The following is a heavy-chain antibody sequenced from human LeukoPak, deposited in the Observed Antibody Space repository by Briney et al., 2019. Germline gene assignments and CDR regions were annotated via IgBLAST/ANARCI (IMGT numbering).Heavy chain of an antibody. V-gene: IGHV1-69*13. CDR1: GGTFSSYA. CDR3: ARCPTQATIFGVVIIPQFDYFDY. CDR2: IIPIFGTA. D-gene: IGHD3-3*01. Sequence: SVKVSCKASGGTFSSYAISWVRQAPGQGLEWMGGIIPIFGTANYAQKFQGRVTITADESTSTAYMELSSLRSEDTAVYYCARCPTQATIFGVVIIPQFDYFDYWGQGTLVTVSS. J-gene: IGHJ4*02.